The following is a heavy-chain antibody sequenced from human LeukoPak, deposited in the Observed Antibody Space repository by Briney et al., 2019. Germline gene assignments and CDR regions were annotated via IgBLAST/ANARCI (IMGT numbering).Heavy chain of an antibody. CDR3: ARYSGYDEPFEY. Sequence: ASVKVSCKASGYMFAGFYMHWVRQAPGQGLEWMGWINPNSGGTNYAQKFQGRVTMTRDTSVTTAYMELSRLRSDDTAVYYCARYSGYDEPFEYWGQGTLVTVSS. J-gene: IGHJ4*02. D-gene: IGHD5-12*01. CDR1: GYMFAGFY. V-gene: IGHV1-2*02. CDR2: INPNSGGT.